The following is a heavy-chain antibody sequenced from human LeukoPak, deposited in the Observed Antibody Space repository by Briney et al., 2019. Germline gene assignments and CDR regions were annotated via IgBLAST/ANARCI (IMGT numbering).Heavy chain of an antibody. V-gene: IGHV1-2*02. Sequence: ASVKVSCKTSGYTFTDEYIHWVRQAPGHGLEGMGWMHPNTGDTVYVQKFQGRVTFTRDTSISTAYMELHRLRSDDTAVYYCVRHLTDPTSGDYWGQGTLVTVSS. J-gene: IGHJ4*02. D-gene: IGHD1-14*01. CDR1: GYTFTDEY. CDR2: MHPNTGDT. CDR3: VRHLTDPTSGDY.